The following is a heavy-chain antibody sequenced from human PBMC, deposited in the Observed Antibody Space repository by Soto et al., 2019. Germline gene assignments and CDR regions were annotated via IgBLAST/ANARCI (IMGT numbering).Heavy chain of an antibody. V-gene: IGHV1-2*04. CDR2: INPNSGGT. D-gene: IGHD6-19*01. Sequence: QVQLVQSGAEVKKPGASVKVSCKASGYTFTGYYMHWVRQAPGQGLEWMGWINPNSGGTNYAQKFQGWVTMTRDTSISTAYMELSRLRSDDTAVYYCARGAVAGTERGDAFDIWGQGTMVTVSS. CDR1: GYTFTGYY. CDR3: ARGAVAGTERGDAFDI. J-gene: IGHJ3*02.